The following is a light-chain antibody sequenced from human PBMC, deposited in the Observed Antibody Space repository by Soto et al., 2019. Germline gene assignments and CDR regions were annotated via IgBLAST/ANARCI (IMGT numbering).Light chain of an antibody. Sequence: QSALTQPASVSGSPGQSITISCTGTSSDAGGYNYVSWYQQHPGKAPKLMIYDVSNRPSGVSNRFSGSKSGNTASLTISGLQAEDEADYYCSSYTSSSISYVFGTGTKLTVL. CDR2: DVS. CDR1: SSDAGGYNY. V-gene: IGLV2-14*01. J-gene: IGLJ1*01. CDR3: SSYTSSSISYV.